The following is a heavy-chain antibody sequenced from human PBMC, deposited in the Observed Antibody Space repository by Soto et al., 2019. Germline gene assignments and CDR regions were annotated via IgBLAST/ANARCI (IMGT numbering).Heavy chain of an antibody. D-gene: IGHD6-13*01. Sequence: GESLKISGNGSGYSITNYWIGWVRQMPGRGLEWMGIIYPGDSDIRYSPSFQGQVTISADKSISTAYLQWSSLKASDTAMYYCARTSAAGKYYYGMDVWGQGTTVTVSS. J-gene: IGHJ6*02. CDR2: IYPGDSDI. CDR1: GYSITNYW. V-gene: IGHV5-51*01. CDR3: ARTSAAGKYYYGMDV.